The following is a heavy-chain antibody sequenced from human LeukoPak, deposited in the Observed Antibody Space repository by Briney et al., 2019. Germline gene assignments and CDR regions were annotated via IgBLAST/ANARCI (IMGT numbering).Heavy chain of an antibody. CDR2: ISAYNGNT. J-gene: IGHJ3*02. Sequence: GASVKVSCKASGYTFTSYGIRWVRQAPGQGLDWMGWISAYNGNTNYAQKLQGRVTMTTDTSTSTAYMELRSLRSDDAAVYYCARDGRPGMGRGVNAFDIWSQGTMVTVSS. CDR3: ARDGRPGMGRGVNAFDI. CDR1: GYTFTSYG. D-gene: IGHD3-10*01. V-gene: IGHV1-18*01.